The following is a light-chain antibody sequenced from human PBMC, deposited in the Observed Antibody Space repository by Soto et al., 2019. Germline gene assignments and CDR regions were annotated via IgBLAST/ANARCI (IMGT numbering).Light chain of an antibody. CDR1: SSDVGGYNY. CDR3: NSYTSSTTLV. J-gene: IGLJ2*01. V-gene: IGLV2-14*01. Sequence: QSALTQPASVSGSPGQSITISCSGTSSDVGGYNYVSWYQQHPGKAPKLMIYEVSYRPSGVSNRFSGSKSGNTAYLTISGLQAEDEADYYCNSYTSSTTLVFGGGTKLTVL. CDR2: EVS.